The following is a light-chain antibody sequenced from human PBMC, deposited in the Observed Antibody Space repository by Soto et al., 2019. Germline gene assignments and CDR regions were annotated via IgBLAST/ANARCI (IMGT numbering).Light chain of an antibody. CDR3: QQIYSTPRT. J-gene: IGKJ1*01. CDR1: QSISSN. V-gene: IGKV1-39*01. CDR2: AAS. Sequence: DIQMTQSPSSLSASVGDRVTITCRTSQSISSNLDCYQKKPGKPPTLLIYAASSLQSGVPSRFSGSGSGTDFTLTISCLQPEDFATYSCQQIYSTPRTFGQGTKVEIK.